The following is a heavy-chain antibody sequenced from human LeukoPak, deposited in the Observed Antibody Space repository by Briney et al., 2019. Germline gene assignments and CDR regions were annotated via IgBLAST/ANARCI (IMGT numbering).Heavy chain of an antibody. CDR2: INHSGST. CDR3: ARARVKVYSSSWYGRAYYFDY. J-gene: IGHJ4*02. CDR1: GGSFSGYY. V-gene: IGHV4-34*01. Sequence: SETLSLTCAVYGGSFSGYYWSWIRQPPGKGLEWIGEINHSGSTNYNPSLKSRVTISVDTSKNQFSLKLSSVTAADTAVYYCARARVKVYSSSWYGRAYYFDYWGQGTLVTVSS. D-gene: IGHD6-13*01.